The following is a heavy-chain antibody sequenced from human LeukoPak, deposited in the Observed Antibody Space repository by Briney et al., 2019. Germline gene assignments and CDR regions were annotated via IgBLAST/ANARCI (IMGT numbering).Heavy chain of an antibody. CDR3: AENYYDSSGYFGY. CDR2: INSDGSST. CDR1: GFTFSSYW. V-gene: IGHV3-74*01. Sequence: GGSLRLSCAASGFTFSSYWMHWVRQAQGKGLVWVSRINSDGSSTSYADSVKGRFTISRDNAKNTLHLQMNSLRAEDTAVYYCAENYYDSSGYFGYWGQGTLVTVSS. D-gene: IGHD3-22*01. J-gene: IGHJ4*02.